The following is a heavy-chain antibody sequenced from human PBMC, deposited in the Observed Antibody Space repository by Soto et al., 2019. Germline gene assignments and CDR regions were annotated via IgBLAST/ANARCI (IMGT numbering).Heavy chain of an antibody. CDR3: AREEEYSSGWYLPGSY. J-gene: IGHJ4*02. CDR2: ISAYNGNT. CDR1: GGTFSSYG. Sequence: EASVKVSCKASGGTFSSYGISWVRQAPGQGLEWMGWISAYNGNTNYAQKLQGRVTMTTDTSTSTAYMELRSLRSDDTAVYYCAREEEYSSGWYLPGSYWGQGTLVTVSS. D-gene: IGHD6-19*01. V-gene: IGHV1-18*01.